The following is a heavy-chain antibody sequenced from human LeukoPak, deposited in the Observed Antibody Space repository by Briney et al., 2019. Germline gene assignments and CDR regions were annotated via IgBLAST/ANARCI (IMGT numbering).Heavy chain of an antibody. J-gene: IGHJ4*02. D-gene: IGHD3-3*01. Sequence: GGSLRLSCVASGFTFSNYAMSWVRQAPGKGLAWVSGIRGSGGSTYYADSLKGRFTISTDNSKNTLYLQMHSLRAEDTAVYYCAKAGVVIRTLIYWGQGTLVTVSS. CDR2: IRGSGGST. CDR3: AKAGVVIRTLIY. V-gene: IGHV3-23*01. CDR1: GFTFSNYA.